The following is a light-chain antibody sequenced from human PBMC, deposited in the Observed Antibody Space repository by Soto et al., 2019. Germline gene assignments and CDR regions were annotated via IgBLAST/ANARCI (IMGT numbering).Light chain of an antibody. Sequence: QSVLTQPPSASGTPGQRVTISCSGSTSNIGSNYVYWYQQLPGTAPKLLIYSNNQRPSGVPDRFSGSKSGTSASLAISGLRSEDEGDYYCAAWDDSLSGSYGFGTGTKLTVL. CDR3: AAWDDSLSGSYG. J-gene: IGLJ1*01. CDR1: TSNIGSNY. V-gene: IGLV1-47*02. CDR2: SNN.